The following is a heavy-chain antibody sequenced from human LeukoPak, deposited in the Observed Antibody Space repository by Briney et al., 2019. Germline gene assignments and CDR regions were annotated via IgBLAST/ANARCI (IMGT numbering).Heavy chain of an antibody. CDR1: GGSISSGDYY. CDR2: IYYSGST. V-gene: IGHV4-30-4*08. D-gene: IGHD6-19*01. Sequence: PSETLSLTCTVSGGSISSGDYYWSWIRQPPGKGLEWIGYIYYSGSTYYNPSLKSRVTISVDTSKNQFSLKLSSVTAADTAVYYCARVSIAVAGTDYWGQGTLVTVSS. CDR3: ARVSIAVAGTDY. J-gene: IGHJ4*02.